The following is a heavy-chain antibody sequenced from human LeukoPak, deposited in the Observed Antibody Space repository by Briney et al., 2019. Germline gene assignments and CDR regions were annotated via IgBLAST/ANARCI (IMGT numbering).Heavy chain of an antibody. J-gene: IGHJ3*02. Sequence: PSETLSLTCAVYGGSFSGYYWSWIRQPPGKGLEWIGEINHSGSTNYNPSLKSRVTISVDTSKNQFSLKLSSVTAADTAVYYCARDIAFGIWGQGTMVTVSS. CDR2: INHSGST. CDR3: ARDIAFGI. CDR1: GGSFSGYY. V-gene: IGHV4-34*01.